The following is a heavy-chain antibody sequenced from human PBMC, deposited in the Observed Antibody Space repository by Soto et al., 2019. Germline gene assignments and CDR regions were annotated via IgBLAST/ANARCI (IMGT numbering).Heavy chain of an antibody. V-gene: IGHV3-43*01. Sequence: GESLKISCAASGFRFDDYNMHWVRQAPGKGLEWVSLITWNGANSYYADSVKGRFTISRDGTTKSLSLQMTSLKREDTGLYFCARATLTFGYALDVWGQGTTVTVSS. D-gene: IGHD3-3*01. CDR1: GFRFDDYN. J-gene: IGHJ6*02. CDR2: ITWNGANS. CDR3: ARATLTFGYALDV.